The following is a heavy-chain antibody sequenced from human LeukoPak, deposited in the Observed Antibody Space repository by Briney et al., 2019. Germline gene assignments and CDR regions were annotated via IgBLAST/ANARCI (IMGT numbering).Heavy chain of an antibody. V-gene: IGHV3-11*01. CDR2: RGRPT. D-gene: IGHD3-16*02. J-gene: IGHJ4*02. Sequence: RGRPTNYADAVKGGYTISRDNAKHSVVLQMNSLRTEDTAVYYCTRERRGSYHAFHYWGQGPLVTVPS. CDR3: TRERRGSYHAFHY.